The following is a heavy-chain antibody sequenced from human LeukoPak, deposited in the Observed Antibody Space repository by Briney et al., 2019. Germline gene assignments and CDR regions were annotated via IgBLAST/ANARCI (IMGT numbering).Heavy chain of an antibody. CDR3: ARVIAAAGDAFDI. D-gene: IGHD6-13*01. Sequence: PSETLSLTCTVSGGSISSYYWSWIRQPPGKGLEWIGYIYYSGSTNYNPSLKSRVTISVDTSKNQFSLKLSSVTAADTAVYYCARVIAAAGDAFDIWGQGTMVTVSS. V-gene: IGHV4-59*01. CDR1: GGSISSYY. CDR2: IYYSGST. J-gene: IGHJ3*02.